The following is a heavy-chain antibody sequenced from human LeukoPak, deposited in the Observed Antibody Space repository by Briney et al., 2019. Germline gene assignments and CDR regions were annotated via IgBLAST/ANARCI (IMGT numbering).Heavy chain of an antibody. CDR1: GFIFYDYG. D-gene: IGHD3-22*01. CDR3: ARDYYDSSGLDY. J-gene: IGHJ4*02. Sequence: GGSLRLSCAASGFIFYDYGMSWVRQVTGKGLEWVSGINWNGGSTGYADSVKGRFTISRDNAKKSLYLQMNSLRAEDTAVYYCARDYYDSSGLDYWGQGTLVTVSS. V-gene: IGHV3-20*04. CDR2: INWNGGST.